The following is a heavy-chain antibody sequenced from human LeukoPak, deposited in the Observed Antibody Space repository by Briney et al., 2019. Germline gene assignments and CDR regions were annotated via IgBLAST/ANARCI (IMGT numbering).Heavy chain of an antibody. CDR3: ARHLPTQYYDFWSGSDLFDY. Sequence: SETLSLTCTVSGGSISSSSYYWGWIRQPPGKGLEWIGSIYYSGSTYYNPSLKSRVTISVDTSKNQFSLKLSSVTAADTAVYYCARHLPTQYYDFWSGSDLFDYWGQGTLVTVSS. V-gene: IGHV4-39*01. CDR1: GGSISSSSYY. CDR2: IYYSGST. D-gene: IGHD3-3*01. J-gene: IGHJ4*02.